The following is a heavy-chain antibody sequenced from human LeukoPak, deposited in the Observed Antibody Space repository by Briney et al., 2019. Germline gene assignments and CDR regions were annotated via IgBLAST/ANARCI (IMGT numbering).Heavy chain of an antibody. CDR3: ARPRRGWELPRGAFDI. CDR1: GGSFSGYY. CDR2: INHSGST. Sequence: SETLSLTCAVYGGSFSGYYWSWIRQPPGKGLEWIGEINHSGSTNYNPSLKSRVTISVDTSKNQFSLKLSSVTAADTAVYYCARPRRGWELPRGAFDIWGQGTMVTVSS. D-gene: IGHD1-26*01. J-gene: IGHJ3*02. V-gene: IGHV4-34*01.